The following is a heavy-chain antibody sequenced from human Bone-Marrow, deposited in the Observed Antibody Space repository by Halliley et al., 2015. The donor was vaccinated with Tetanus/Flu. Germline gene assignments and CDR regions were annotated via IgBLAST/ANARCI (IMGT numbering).Heavy chain of an antibody. CDR1: GNTFTNYG. V-gene: IGHV1-18*01. CDR2: IRANNGDT. J-gene: IGHJ5*02. Sequence: QLVQSGVEVKKPGASVKVSCKASGNTFTNYGVIWVRQAPGQGLDWMGWIRANNGDTHYTQSLQGRATMTTDTSTNTAYMELRSLRFDDTAVYYCATRDAWGQGTLVTVSS. CDR3: ATRDA.